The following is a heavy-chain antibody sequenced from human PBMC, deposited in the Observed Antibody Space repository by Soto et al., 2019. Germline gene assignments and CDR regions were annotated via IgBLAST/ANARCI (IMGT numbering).Heavy chain of an antibody. J-gene: IGHJ4*02. CDR2: ISYDGNSK. Sequence: QVQLVESGGGVVQPGRSLRLSCAASGFTFYTSALHWVRQAPGKGLEWVTFISYDGNSKYYTDSVKGRFNISRDNSKNTLYLQMNSLRGEETAVYYCAMRGGATDYWGQGTLVIVSS. V-gene: IGHV3-30*03. D-gene: IGHD1-26*01. CDR1: GFTFYTSA. CDR3: AMRGGATDY.